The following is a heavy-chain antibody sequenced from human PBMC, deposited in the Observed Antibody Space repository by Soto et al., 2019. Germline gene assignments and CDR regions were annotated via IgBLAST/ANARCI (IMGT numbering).Heavy chain of an antibody. CDR2: INHSGST. CDR3: GRRHYYCRGRLTSEMDT. V-gene: IGHV4-34*01. D-gene: IGHD3-10*01. CDR1: GGSFSGYY. Sequence: SETLSLTCVVYGGSFSGYYWSWIRQPPGKGLEWIGEINHSGSTNYSPSLKSRVTISVYTSKNQSSLKLRVVPFAVMAVYYCGRRHYYCRGRLTSEMDTWCQEATLTISS. J-gene: IGHJ6*02.